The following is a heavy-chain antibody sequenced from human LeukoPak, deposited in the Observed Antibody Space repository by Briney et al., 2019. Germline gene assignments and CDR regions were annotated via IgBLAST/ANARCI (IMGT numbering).Heavy chain of an antibody. CDR1: GYTFTSYG. D-gene: IGHD6-6*01. CDR3: ARDRGYSSSAGFFDY. CDR2: IIPIFGTA. J-gene: IGHJ4*02. Sequence: GASVKVSCKASGYTFTSYGISWVRQAPGQGLEWMGGIIPIFGTANYAQKFQGRVTITTDESTSTAYMELSSLRSEDTAVYYCARDRGYSSSAGFFDYWGQGTPVTVSS. V-gene: IGHV1-69*05.